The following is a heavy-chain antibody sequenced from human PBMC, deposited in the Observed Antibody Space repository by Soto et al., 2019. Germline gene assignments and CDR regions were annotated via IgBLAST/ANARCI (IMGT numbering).Heavy chain of an antibody. Sequence: EVQLVESGGGLVKPGGSLRLSCAASGFTFSSYSMKWVRQAPGKGLEWVSSISSSSNYIYYADSVKGRFTISSDNANNSLHPQINGRRADATAVYSSARDRGYDFSSGWAPNYGLDVCSQRTTVTVSS. CDR3: ARDRGYDFSSGWAPNYGLDV. CDR2: ISSSSNYI. V-gene: IGHV3-21*01. CDR1: GFTFSSYS. D-gene: IGHD3-3*01. J-gene: IGHJ6*02.